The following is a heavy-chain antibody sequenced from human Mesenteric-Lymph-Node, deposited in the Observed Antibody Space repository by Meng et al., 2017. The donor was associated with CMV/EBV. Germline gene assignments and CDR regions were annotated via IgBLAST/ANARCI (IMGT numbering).Heavy chain of an antibody. V-gene: IGHV1-69*02. CDR2: IIPVLGIA. D-gene: IGHD4-11*01. CDR3: ARVYRSNTPFDP. CDR1: GGTFSDYT. Sequence: SVKVSCKASGGTFSDYTITWVRQAPGQGFEWMGRIIPVLGIANYAQKFQGRLRITADESTTTAYMELSSLRSEDTVVYYCARVYRSNTPFDPWGQGTLVTVSS. J-gene: IGHJ5*02.